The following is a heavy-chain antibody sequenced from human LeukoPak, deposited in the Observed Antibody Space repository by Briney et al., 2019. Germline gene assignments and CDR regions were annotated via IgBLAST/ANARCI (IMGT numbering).Heavy chain of an antibody. Sequence: PSETLSLTCAVYGGSFSGYYWSWIRQPPGKGLEWIGEINHSGSTNYNPSLKSRVTISVDTSKNQFSLKLSSVTAADTAVYYCARGGIQLWLRILDYWGQGTLVTVSS. CDR3: ARGGIQLWLRILDY. V-gene: IGHV4-34*01. D-gene: IGHD5-18*01. CDR2: INHSGST. J-gene: IGHJ4*02. CDR1: GGSFSGYY.